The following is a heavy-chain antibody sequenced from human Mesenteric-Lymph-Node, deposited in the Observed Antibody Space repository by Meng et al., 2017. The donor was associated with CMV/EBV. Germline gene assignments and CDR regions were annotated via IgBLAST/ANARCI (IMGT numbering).Heavy chain of an antibody. D-gene: IGHD7-27*01. V-gene: IGHV4-61*01. J-gene: IGHJ4*02. Sequence: SETLSLTCTVSGGSVSSGSYYWSWIRQPPGKGLEWIGYIYYSGSTNYNPSLKSRVTISVDTSKNQFSLKLSSVTAADTAVYYCARANWGYFDYWGQGTLVTVSS. CDR2: IYYSGST. CDR1: GGSVSSGSYY. CDR3: ARANWGYFDY.